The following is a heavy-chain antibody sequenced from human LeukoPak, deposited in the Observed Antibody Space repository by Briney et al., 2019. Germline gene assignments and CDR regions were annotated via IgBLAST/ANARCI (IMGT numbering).Heavy chain of an antibody. CDR3: VRDYRDAFDI. Sequence: SQTLSLTCTVSGVSISSGGYYWNWIRQPPGKGLEWIGYIYHSGSTYYNPSLKSRVTISVDRSKNQFSLKLSSMTAADTAVYYCVRDYRDAFDIWGQGTMVTVSS. J-gene: IGHJ3*02. CDR1: GVSISSGGYY. V-gene: IGHV4-30-2*01. CDR2: IYHSGST.